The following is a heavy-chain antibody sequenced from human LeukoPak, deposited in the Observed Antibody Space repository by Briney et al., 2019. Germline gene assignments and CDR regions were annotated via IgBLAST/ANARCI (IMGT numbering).Heavy chain of an antibody. CDR2: INHCGGT. Sequence: SETVPLTCAVYGGSFSGYYWSWIRHPPGEGLEWLGEINHCGGTNYNPSLKSRVTISVDTTKNQFSLKLSSVTAADTAVYYWAKDIVATNRKYNWLDPWGQGTLVTVSS. D-gene: IGHD5-12*01. CDR1: GGSFSGYY. V-gene: IGHV4-34*01. J-gene: IGHJ5*02. CDR3: AKDIVATNRKYNWLDP.